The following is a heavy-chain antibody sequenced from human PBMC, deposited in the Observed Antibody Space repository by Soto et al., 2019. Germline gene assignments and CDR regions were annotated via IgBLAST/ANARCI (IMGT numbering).Heavy chain of an antibody. CDR2: IYYSGST. V-gene: IGHV4-59*01. J-gene: IGHJ4*02. CDR1: GGSISSYY. D-gene: IGHD3-3*01. CDR3: ARSGGFGVVIMDY. Sequence: LPETLSLTCTVSGGSISSYYWSWIRQPPGKGLEWIGYIYYSGSTNYNPSLKSRVTISVDTSKNQFSLKLSSVTAADTAVYYCARSGGFGVVIMDYWGQGTLVTVSS.